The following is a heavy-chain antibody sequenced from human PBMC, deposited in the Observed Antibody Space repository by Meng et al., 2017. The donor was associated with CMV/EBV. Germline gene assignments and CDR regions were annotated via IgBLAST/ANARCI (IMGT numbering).Heavy chain of an antibody. CDR3: ARVTLPGTKRPGGGNAFDI. V-gene: IGHV1-18*01. Sequence: ASVKVSCKASGYTFTSYGISWVRQAPGQGLEWMGWMSAYNGNTNYAQKLQGRVTMTTDTSTSTAYLVLRSLTSDVTAVYYCARVTLPGTKRPGGGNAFDIWGQGTMVTVSS. CDR1: GYTFTSYG. CDR2: MSAYNGNT. J-gene: IGHJ3*02. D-gene: IGHD1-7*01.